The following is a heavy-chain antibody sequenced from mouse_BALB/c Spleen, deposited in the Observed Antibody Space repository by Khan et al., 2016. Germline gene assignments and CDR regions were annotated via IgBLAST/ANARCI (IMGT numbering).Heavy chain of an antibody. CDR3: ASEEITTAFAY. J-gene: IGHJ3*01. D-gene: IGHD2-4*01. Sequence: EVQLQESGPDLVKPSQSLSLTCTVTGYSITSGYSWHWIRQFPGNKLEWMGYINYSGSTNYNPSLKSRISLTRDTSKNTFFLQLNSVTTEETATYYGASEEITTAFAYWGQGTLFTVSA. V-gene: IGHV3-1*02. CDR2: INYSGST. CDR1: GYSITSGYS.